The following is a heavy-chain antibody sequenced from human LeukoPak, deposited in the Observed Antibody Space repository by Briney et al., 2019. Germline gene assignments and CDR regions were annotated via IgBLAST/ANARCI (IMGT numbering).Heavy chain of an antibody. J-gene: IGHJ4*02. CDR2: IKPDGSAK. V-gene: IGHV3-7*01. D-gene: IGHD3-22*01. Sequence: GGSLRLSCAASGFTFNSYWMSWVRQAPGKGLEWVANIKPDGSAKNYVDSVKGRFTISRDNSKNTLYLQMNSLRAEDTAVYYCARGPYYYDSSGYYELDYWGQGTLVTVSS. CDR3: ARGPYYYDSSGYYELDY. CDR1: GFTFNSYW.